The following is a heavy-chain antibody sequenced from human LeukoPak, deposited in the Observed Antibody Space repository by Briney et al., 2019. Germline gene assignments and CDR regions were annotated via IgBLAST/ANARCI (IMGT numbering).Heavy chain of an antibody. CDR3: AKLEVVVPAARGAFDI. V-gene: IGHV3-23*01. Sequence: GGSLRLSCAASGFTFSSYAMSWVRQAPGKGLEWVSAISGSGGSTYYADSVKGRFTISRDNSKNTLYLQMNSLRAEDTAVYYCAKLEVVVPAARGAFDIWGQGTMVTVSS. J-gene: IGHJ3*02. CDR1: GFTFSSYA. CDR2: ISGSGGST. D-gene: IGHD2-2*01.